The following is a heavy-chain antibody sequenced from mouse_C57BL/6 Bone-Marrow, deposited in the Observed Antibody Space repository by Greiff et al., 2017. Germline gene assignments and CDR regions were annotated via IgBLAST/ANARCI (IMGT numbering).Heavy chain of an antibody. CDR1: GYTFTSYD. V-gene: IGHV1-85*01. D-gene: IGHD1-1*01. J-gene: IGHJ1*03. CDR3: ARDYGSSYWYFDV. Sequence: QVQLQQSGPELVKPGASVKLSCTASGYTFTSYDIHWVKQRPGQGLEWIGWIYPRDGRTKYNEKFKGQVTLTVDTSSSTAYMELHSLTSEDSAVYFGARDYGSSYWYFDVWGTGTTVTVSS. CDR2: IYPRDGRT.